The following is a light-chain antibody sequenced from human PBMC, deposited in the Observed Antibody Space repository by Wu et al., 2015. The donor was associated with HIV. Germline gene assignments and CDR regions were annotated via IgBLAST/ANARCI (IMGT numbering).Light chain of an antibody. CDR1: QSVSSNS. Sequence: EIVLTQSPATLSLSPGERATLSCGASQSVSSNSLAWYQQKPGLAPRLLIYDASGRATGIPDRFSGSGSGTDFTLTISRLEPEDFAVYYCQQYGGSLPVTFGRRDQGRDQT. V-gene: IGKV3D-20*01. CDR2: DAS. J-gene: IGKJ4*01. CDR3: QQYGGSLPVT.